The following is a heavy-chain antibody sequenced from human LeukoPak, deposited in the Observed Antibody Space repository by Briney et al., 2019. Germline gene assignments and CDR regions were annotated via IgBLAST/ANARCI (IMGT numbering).Heavy chain of an antibody. J-gene: IGHJ3*01. CDR1: GGSFSGYY. CDR2: INHSGST. Sequence: PSETLSLTCAAYGGSFSGYYWSWIRQLPGKGLEWVGEINHSGSTNYNPSLKRRVSISVDTSKNQFSLKLSSVTAADTAVYYCASPLLNWNPHSPRHAFDVWGQGTMVTVSS. CDR3: ASPLLNWNPHSPRHAFDV. V-gene: IGHV4-34*01. D-gene: IGHD1-20*01.